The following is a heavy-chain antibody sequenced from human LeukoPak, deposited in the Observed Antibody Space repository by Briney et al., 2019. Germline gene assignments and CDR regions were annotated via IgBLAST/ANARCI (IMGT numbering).Heavy chain of an antibody. Sequence: GASVKVSCKASGYTFTSYGISWVRQAPGQGLEWMGWISAYNGNTNYAQKLQGRVTMTTDTSTSTAYMELRSLRSDDTAVYYCARDRPPAFYSSSRYFDYWGQGTLVTVSS. V-gene: IGHV1-18*01. CDR1: GYTFTSYG. D-gene: IGHD6-13*01. CDR3: ARDRPPAFYSSSRYFDY. J-gene: IGHJ4*02. CDR2: ISAYNGNT.